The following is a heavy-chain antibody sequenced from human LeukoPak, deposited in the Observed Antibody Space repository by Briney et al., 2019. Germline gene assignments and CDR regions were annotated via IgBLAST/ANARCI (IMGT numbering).Heavy chain of an antibody. CDR1: GGTFSSYA. CDR3: ARDSKIQVTTLPNHIYYYYYMDV. J-gene: IGHJ6*03. D-gene: IGHD4-17*01. Sequence: GASVKVSCKASGGTFSSYAISWVRQAPGQGLEWMGGIIPIFGTANYAQKFQGRVTMTRDTSTSTVYMELSSLRSEDTAVYYCARDSKIQVTTLPNHIYYYYYMDVWGKGTTVTVSS. V-gene: IGHV1-69*05. CDR2: IIPIFGTA.